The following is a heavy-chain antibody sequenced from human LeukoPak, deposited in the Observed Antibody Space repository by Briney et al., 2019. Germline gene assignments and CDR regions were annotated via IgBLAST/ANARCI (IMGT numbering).Heavy chain of an antibody. CDR1: GFTFSSYA. CDR2: ISYDGSNK. D-gene: IGHD2-2*01. J-gene: IGHJ3*02. V-gene: IGHV3-30-3*01. Sequence: PGRSLRLSCAASGFTFSSYAMHWVRQAPGKGLEWVAVISYDGSNKYYADSVKGRFTISRDNSKNTLYLQMNSLRAEDAAVYYCASPPGGGSKPKWAFDIWGQGTMVTVSS. CDR3: ASPPGGGSKPKWAFDI.